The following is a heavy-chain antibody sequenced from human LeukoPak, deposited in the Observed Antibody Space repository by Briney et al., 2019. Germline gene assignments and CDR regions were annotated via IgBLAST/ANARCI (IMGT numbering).Heavy chain of an antibody. CDR1: GASISSYY. D-gene: IGHD3-3*01. CDR2: IYYSGST. J-gene: IGHJ5*02. CDR3: ARGYDFWSGQNWFDP. Sequence: KTSETLSLTCAVSGASISSYYWSWIRQPPGKGLEWIGFIYYSGSTNYNPSLKSRVTMSLDTSKNQFSLKLTSVIAADTAVYYCARGYDFWSGQNWFDPWGQGTLVTVSS. V-gene: IGHV4-59*01.